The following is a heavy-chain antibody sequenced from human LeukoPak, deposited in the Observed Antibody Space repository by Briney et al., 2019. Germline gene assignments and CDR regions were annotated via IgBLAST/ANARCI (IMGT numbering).Heavy chain of an antibody. J-gene: IGHJ4*02. Sequence: GGSLRLSCAASGFTFSSYAMSWVRQAPGKGLEWVSAISGSGGSTYYADSVKGRFTISRDNSKNTLYLQMNSLRAEDTAVYYRAKAESYTSSYLHYWGQGTLVAVSS. CDR2: ISGSGGST. V-gene: IGHV3-23*01. CDR3: AKAESYTSSYLHY. CDR1: GFTFSSYA. D-gene: IGHD6-6*01.